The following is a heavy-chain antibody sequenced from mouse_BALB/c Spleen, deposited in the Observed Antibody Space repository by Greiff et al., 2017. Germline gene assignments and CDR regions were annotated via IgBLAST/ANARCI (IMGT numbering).Heavy chain of an antibody. D-gene: IGHD2-10*02. CDR3: TRRRYGNYFDY. CDR1: GYPFTSYY. J-gene: IGHJ2*01. Sequence: VQLQQPGAELVKPGASGKMSCKASGYPFTSYYMYWVKQRPGQGLEWIGVINPSNGGTNFNEKFKSKATLTVDKSSSTAYMQLSSLTSEDSAVYYCTRRRYGNYFDYWGQGTTLTVSS. V-gene: IGHV1S81*02. CDR2: INPSNGGT.